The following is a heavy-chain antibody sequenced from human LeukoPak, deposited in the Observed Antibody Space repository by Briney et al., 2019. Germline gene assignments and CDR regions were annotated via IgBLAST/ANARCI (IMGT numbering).Heavy chain of an antibody. D-gene: IGHD1-26*01. CDR1: GYTFTSTG. CDR2: ISTNNGNT. Sequence: ASVKVSCKASGYTFTSTGISWVRQAPGRGLQWMGWISTNNGNTNYAQKFQGRVTMTRDTSTSTAYMELRSLRSDDTAVYYCARPDVSQGNTTWGHGTLVTVSS. J-gene: IGHJ5*01. CDR3: ARPDVSQGNTT. V-gene: IGHV1-18*01.